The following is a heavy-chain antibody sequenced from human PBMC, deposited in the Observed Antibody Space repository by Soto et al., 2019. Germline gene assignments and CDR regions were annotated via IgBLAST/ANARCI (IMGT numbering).Heavy chain of an antibody. CDR3: ARSGRGLEWLLDY. CDR1: GGSISSSSYY. J-gene: IGHJ4*02. D-gene: IGHD3-3*01. Sequence: SETLSLTCTVSGGSISSSSYYWGWIRQPPGKGLEWIGRSYYRGSTYYNPSLKSRITISVDTSKNQFSLKLSSVTAADTAVYYCARSGRGLEWLLDYWGQGTLVTVSS. V-gene: IGHV4-39*01. CDR2: SYYRGST.